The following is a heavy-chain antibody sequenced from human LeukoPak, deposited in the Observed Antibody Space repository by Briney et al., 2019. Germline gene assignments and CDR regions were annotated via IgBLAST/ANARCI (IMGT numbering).Heavy chain of an antibody. J-gene: IGHJ4*02. D-gene: IGHD5-18*01. V-gene: IGHV3-74*01. CDR1: GFTFSSYW. CDR2: INSDGSST. Sequence: GGSLRLSCAASGFTFSSYWMHWVRQAPGKGLVWVSRINSDGSSTSYADSVKGRFTISRDNAKNTLYLQMNSLRAEDTAVYYCASLGYSPYDYYIDYWGQGTLVTVSS. CDR3: ASLGYSPYDYYIDY.